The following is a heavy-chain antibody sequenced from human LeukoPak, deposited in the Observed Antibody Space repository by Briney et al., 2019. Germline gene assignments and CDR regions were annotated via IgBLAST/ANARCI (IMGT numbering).Heavy chain of an antibody. J-gene: IGHJ3*02. CDR2: IYPGDSDT. CDR1: GYSFTSYW. Sequence: GESLKISCKGSGYSFTSYWIGWVRQMPGKGLEWMGIIYPGDSDTRYSPSFQGQVTISADKSISTAYLQWSSLKASDTAMYYCARRQVEYSGYRDAFDIWGQGTMVTVSS. D-gene: IGHD5-12*01. V-gene: IGHV5-51*01. CDR3: ARRQVEYSGYRDAFDI.